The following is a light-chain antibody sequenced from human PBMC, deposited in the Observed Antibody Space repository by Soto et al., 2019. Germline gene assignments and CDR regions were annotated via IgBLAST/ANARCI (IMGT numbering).Light chain of an antibody. J-gene: IGKJ1*01. CDR2: GAS. CDR1: QSVSSSY. V-gene: IGKV3-20*01. CDR3: LQHNSYPWT. Sequence: EIVLTQSPATLSFSPGERATLSCRASQSVSSSYLAWYQQKPGQAPRLLIYGASSRATGIPDRFSGSGSGTEFTLTISSLQPEDFATYYCLQHNSYPWTFGQGTKVDVK.